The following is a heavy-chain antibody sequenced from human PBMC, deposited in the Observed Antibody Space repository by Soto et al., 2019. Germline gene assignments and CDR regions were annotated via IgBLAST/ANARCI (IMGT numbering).Heavy chain of an antibody. CDR3: AKGAWDSSSWTYFDY. V-gene: IGHV3-30*18. D-gene: IGHD6-13*01. CDR1: GFTFSSYG. CDR2: ISYDGSNK. J-gene: IGHJ4*02. Sequence: QVQLVESGGGVVQPGRSLRLSCAASGFTFSSYGMHWVRQAPGKGLEWVAVISYDGSNKYYADSVKGRFTISRDNSENTLYLQMNSLRAEDTAVYYCAKGAWDSSSWTYFDYWGQGTLVTVSS.